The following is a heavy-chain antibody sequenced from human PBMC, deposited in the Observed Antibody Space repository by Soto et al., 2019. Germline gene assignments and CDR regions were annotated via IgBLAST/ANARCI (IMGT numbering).Heavy chain of an antibody. Sequence: GGSLRLSCAASGFTFSSYGMHWVRQAPGKGLEWVAVISYDGSNKYYADSVKGRFTISRDNSKDTLYLQMNSLRAEDTAVYYCAKAWSLYYGMDVWGQGTTVTVSS. CDR2: ISYDGSNK. CDR3: AKAWSLYYGMDV. V-gene: IGHV3-30*18. CDR1: GFTFSSYG. J-gene: IGHJ6*02. D-gene: IGHD1-26*01.